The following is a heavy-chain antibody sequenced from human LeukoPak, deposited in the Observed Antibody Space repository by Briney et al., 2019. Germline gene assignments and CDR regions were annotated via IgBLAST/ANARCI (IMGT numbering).Heavy chain of an antibody. Sequence: QPGGSLRLSCAASGFTFSSYWMSWVRQAPGKGLEWVANIKQDGSEKYYVDSVKGRFTISRDNAKNSLYLQMNSLRAEDTALYYCARDAVLRNIAAAGYFDYWGQGTLVTVSS. V-gene: IGHV3-7*03. D-gene: IGHD6-13*01. CDR3: ARDAVLRNIAAAGYFDY. CDR1: GFTFSSYW. CDR2: IKQDGSEK. J-gene: IGHJ4*02.